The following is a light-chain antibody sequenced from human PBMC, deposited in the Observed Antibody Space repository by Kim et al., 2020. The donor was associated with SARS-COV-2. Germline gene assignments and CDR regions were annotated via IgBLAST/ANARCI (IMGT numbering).Light chain of an antibody. CDR3: ATWDDSRNGWL. J-gene: IGLJ2*01. Sequence: QSVLTQPPAVSGTPGQSVTVSCSGSSSNIGKNTVNWYQQFPGTAPRLLIYGYNHRPAGVPDRFSCSKSVISASLGISGFPSEDEADYYCATWDDSRNGWLFGGGTQLTVL. CDR1: SSNIGKNT. CDR2: GYN. V-gene: IGLV1-44*01.